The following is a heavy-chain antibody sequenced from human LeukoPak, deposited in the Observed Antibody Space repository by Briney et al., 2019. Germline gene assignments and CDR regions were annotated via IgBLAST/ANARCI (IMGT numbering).Heavy chain of an antibody. CDR2: IYYSGST. CDR3: ARVLGRPPVVATIDY. V-gene: IGHV4-59*01. Sequence: SETLSLTWTVSGGSISSYYWSWIRQPPGKGLEWIGYIYYSGSTNYNPSLKSRVTISVDTSKNQFSLKLSSVTAADTAVYYCARVLGRPPVVATIDYWGQGTLVTVSS. CDR1: GGSISSYY. J-gene: IGHJ4*02. D-gene: IGHD5-12*01.